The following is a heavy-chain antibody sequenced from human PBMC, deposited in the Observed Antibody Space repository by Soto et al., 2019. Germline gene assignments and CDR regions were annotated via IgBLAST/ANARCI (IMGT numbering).Heavy chain of an antibody. D-gene: IGHD1-26*01. Sequence: QVQLVQSGAEVKKPGSSVKVSCKASGDAFTNYIFDWVRQAPGQGLEWMGGIIPMFGTPKYAQKFQDRVTISADASTGTAYLELTSLRFDDTAVYYCARGRDQPAVGLYFDSWGEGTRVTVSS. CDR2: IIPMFGTP. CDR3: ARGRDQPAVGLYFDS. J-gene: IGHJ4*02. CDR1: GDAFTNYI. V-gene: IGHV1-69*01.